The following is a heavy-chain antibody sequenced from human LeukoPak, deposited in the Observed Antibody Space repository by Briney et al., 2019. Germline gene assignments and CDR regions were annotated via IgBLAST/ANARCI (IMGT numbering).Heavy chain of an antibody. J-gene: IGHJ4*02. CDR1: GFTFSSYA. CDR3: AKDLKYYGDYLWDY. Sequence: GGSLRLSCAASGFTFSSYAISWVRQAPGKGLEWVSAISGSGGSTYYADSVKGRFTISRDNSKNALYLQMNSLRAEDTAVYYCAKDLKYYGDYLWDYWGQGTLVTVSS. D-gene: IGHD4-17*01. V-gene: IGHV3-23*01. CDR2: ISGSGGST.